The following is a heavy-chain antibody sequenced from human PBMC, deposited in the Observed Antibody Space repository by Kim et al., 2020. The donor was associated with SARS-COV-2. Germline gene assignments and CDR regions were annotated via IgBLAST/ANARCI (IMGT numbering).Heavy chain of an antibody. CDR3: QLSGVSHSYYFYAMDV. V-gene: IGHV3-30*03. Sequence: GGSLRLSCAASGLTFSTFGMHWVRQAPGKGLEWVAVISYDGTKNYYADSVKGRFTISRDNSKNTLNLQMNSLRAEDTAVYYCQLSGVSHSYYFYAMDVWGQGTTVTVSS. CDR2: ISYDGTKN. CDR1: GLTFSTFG. D-gene: IGHD1-26*01. J-gene: IGHJ6*02.